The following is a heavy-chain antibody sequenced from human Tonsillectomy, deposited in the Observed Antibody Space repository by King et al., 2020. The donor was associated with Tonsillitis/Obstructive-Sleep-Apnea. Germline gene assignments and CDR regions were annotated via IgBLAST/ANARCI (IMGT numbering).Heavy chain of an antibody. V-gene: IGHV4-61*01. D-gene: IGHD3-22*01. CDR3: ARTYYYDSSGLLPDY. CDR1: VGSVSSGSYY. CDR2: IFYSGST. J-gene: IGHJ4*02. Sequence: VQLQESGPGLVKPSETLSLTCPVSVGSVSSGSYYGSWIRQPPGKGMWWIGYIFYSGSTNYNPSLKSRVTISVDTSKNQFSLKLSSVTAADTAVYYCARTYYYDSSGLLPDYWGQGTLVTVSS.